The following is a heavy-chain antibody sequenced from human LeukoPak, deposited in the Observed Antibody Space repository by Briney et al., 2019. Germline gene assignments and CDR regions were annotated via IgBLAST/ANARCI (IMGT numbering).Heavy chain of an antibody. J-gene: IGHJ4*02. CDR2: INPNSGGT. CDR3: ARRISVTSVFQY. V-gene: IGHV1-2*02. Sequence: ASVKVSCKASGYTFTGYYMHWVRQAPGQGLEWMGWINPNSGGTNYAQNFQGRDTMTRETSISTAYLELRRLSSDDTAVYYCARRISVTSVFQYWGQGTLVTVSS. CDR1: GYTFTGYY. D-gene: IGHD4-17*01.